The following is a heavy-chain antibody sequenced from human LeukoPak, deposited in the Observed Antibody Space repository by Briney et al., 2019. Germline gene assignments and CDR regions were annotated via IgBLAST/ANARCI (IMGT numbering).Heavy chain of an antibody. J-gene: IGHJ6*03. V-gene: IGHV4-59*01. CDR1: GGSISSYY. Sequence: SETLSLTCTVSGGSISSYYWSWIRQPPGEGLEWIGYIYYSGSTNYNPSLKSRVTISVDTSKNQFSLKLSSVTAADTAVYYCARVGTGYSYGYRDYYYYMDVWGKGTTVTVSS. D-gene: IGHD5-18*01. CDR2: IYYSGST. CDR3: ARVGTGYSYGYRDYYYYMDV.